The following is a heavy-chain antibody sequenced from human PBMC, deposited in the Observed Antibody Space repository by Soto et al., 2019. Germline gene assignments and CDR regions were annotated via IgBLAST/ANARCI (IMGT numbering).Heavy chain of an antibody. Sequence: EVQLLESGGGLVQPGGSLRLSCAASGFTFTSYAMSWVRQAPGKGLEWVSAISGSGGSTYYAASVTGGFTISRDNSKNTLYLQMNSLRAEDTAVYYCAQSRRIVVVVDAIAYWGQGSLVTVCS. J-gene: IGHJ4*02. CDR2: ISGSGGST. D-gene: IGHD2-15*01. CDR1: GFTFTSYA. V-gene: IGHV3-23*01. CDR3: AQSRRIVVVVDAIAY.